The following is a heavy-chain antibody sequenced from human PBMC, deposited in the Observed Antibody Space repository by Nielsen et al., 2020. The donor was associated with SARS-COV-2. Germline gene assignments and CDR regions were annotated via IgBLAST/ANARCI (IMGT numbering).Heavy chain of an antibody. CDR3: ARGIEYDGGMDV. V-gene: IGHV3-66*01. CDR1: GFTFSSYW. D-gene: IGHD3-16*01. Sequence: GESLKIYCAASGFTFSSYWMHWVRQAPGKGLEWVSVIYSGGSTYYADSVKGRFTISRDNSKNTLYLQMNSLRAEDTAVYYCARGIEYDGGMDVWGQGTTVTVSS. CDR2: IYSGGST. J-gene: IGHJ6*02.